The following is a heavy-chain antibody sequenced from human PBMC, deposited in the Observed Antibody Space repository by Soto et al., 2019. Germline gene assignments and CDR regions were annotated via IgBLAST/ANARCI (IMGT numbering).Heavy chain of an antibody. CDR2: IIPIFGTA. J-gene: IGHJ6*02. CDR1: GGTFSSYA. CDR3: AREKSAPMPTVVTSLYYYYGMDV. V-gene: IGHV1-69*12. Sequence: QVQLVQSGAEVKKPGSSVKVSCKASGGTFSSYAISWVRQAPGQGLEWMGGIIPIFGTANYAQKFQGRVTITADESTSTAYRERSSLRSEDTAVYYCAREKSAPMPTVVTSLYYYYGMDVWGQGTTVTVSS. D-gene: IGHD4-17*01.